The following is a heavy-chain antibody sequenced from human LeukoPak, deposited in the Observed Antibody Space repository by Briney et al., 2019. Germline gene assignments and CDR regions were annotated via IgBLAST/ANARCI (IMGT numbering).Heavy chain of an antibody. CDR1: GFTFSSYW. V-gene: IGHV3-74*03. D-gene: IGHD2-21*01. Sequence: GGSLRLSCGASGFTFSSYWMHWVRQAPGKGLVWVSSMSTDGSSTTYAESVRGRFTISRDNAKNTLYLQMTSLRAEDTAVYYCAKADCGGDCYGSDYWGQGTLVTVSS. J-gene: IGHJ4*02. CDR2: MSTDGSST. CDR3: AKADCGGDCYGSDY.